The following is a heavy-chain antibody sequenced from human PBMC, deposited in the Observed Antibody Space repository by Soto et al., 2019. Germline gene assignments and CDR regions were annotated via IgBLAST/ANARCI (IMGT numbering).Heavy chain of an antibody. CDR2: ISYDGSNK. Sequence: GGSLRLSCAASGFTFSSYGMHWVRQAPGKGLEWVAVISYDGSNKYYADSVKGRFTISRDNSKNTLYLQMNSLRAEDTAVYYCAKDPQYIEDCSSTSCYSSAWGQGTLVTVSS. CDR3: AKDPQYIEDCSSTSCYSSA. CDR1: GFTFSSYG. D-gene: IGHD2-2*02. V-gene: IGHV3-30*18. J-gene: IGHJ5*02.